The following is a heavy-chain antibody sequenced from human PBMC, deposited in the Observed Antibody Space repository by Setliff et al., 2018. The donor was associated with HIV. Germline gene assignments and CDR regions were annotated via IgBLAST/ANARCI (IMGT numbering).Heavy chain of an antibody. D-gene: IGHD2-2*01. Sequence: ASVKVSCKASGYTFTSYAMHWVRQAPGQRLEWMGWINAGNGNIKYTQKFQGRVTITRDTSASTAYMELSSLRSEDTAVYYCARERWSRYCSSSSCYRDLDYWGQGTLVTVSS. J-gene: IGHJ4*02. CDR2: INAGNGNI. CDR3: ARERWSRYCSSSSCYRDLDY. V-gene: IGHV1-3*01. CDR1: GYTFTSYA.